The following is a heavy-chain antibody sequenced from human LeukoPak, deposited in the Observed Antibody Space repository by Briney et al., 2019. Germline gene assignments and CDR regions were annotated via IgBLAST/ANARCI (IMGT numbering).Heavy chain of an antibody. CDR1: GFTFSSYA. V-gene: IGHV3-23*01. CDR3: AKGLRNAARYDAFDI. Sequence: GGSLTLSCAASGFTFSSYAMSWVRQAPGKGLEWVSAISGSVGSTYYADSVKGRFTISRDNSKNTLYLQMNSLRAEDTAVYYCAKGLRNAARYDAFDIWGQGTMVTVSS. CDR2: ISGSVGST. J-gene: IGHJ3*02. D-gene: IGHD6-6*01.